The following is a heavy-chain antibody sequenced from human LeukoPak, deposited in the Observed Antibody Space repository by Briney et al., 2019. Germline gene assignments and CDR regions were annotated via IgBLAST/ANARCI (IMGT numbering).Heavy chain of an antibody. J-gene: IGHJ4*02. CDR3: ARVLGGYYYGY. V-gene: IGHV1-69*05. Sequence: SVKVSCKASGGTFSSYTISWVRQAPGQGLEWMGGIIPIFGTANYAQKFQGRVTMTRNTSISTAYMELSSLRSEDTAVYYCARVLGGYYYGYWGQGTLVTVSS. D-gene: IGHD3-22*01. CDR2: IIPIFGTA. CDR1: GGTFSSYT.